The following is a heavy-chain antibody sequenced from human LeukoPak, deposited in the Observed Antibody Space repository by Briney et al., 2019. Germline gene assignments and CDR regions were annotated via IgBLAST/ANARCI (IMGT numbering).Heavy chain of an antibody. D-gene: IGHD3-16*01. CDR2: INPNSGGT. CDR3: AREDVNTEVYYYYGMDV. Sequence: ASVKVSCKASGYTFTGYYLHWVRQAPGQGLEWMGWINPNSGGTKFAQTFQGRVTMTRDTSITPAYMELRSLKSDDTAVYYCAREDVNTEVYYYYGMDVWGQGTTVTVS. V-gene: IGHV1-2*02. CDR1: GYTFTGYY. J-gene: IGHJ6*02.